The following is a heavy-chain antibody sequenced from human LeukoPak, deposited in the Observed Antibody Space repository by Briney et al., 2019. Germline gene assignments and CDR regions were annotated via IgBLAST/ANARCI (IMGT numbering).Heavy chain of an antibody. D-gene: IGHD6-19*01. CDR3: ARVMNVAVAGTFSGAFDI. J-gene: IGHJ3*02. V-gene: IGHV4-4*02. CDR1: GGSISSSNW. Sequence: PSGTLSLTCAVSGGSISSSNWWSWVRQPPGKGLEWIGEIYHSGSTNYNPSLKSRVTISVDKSKNQFSLKLSSVTAADTAVYYCARVMNVAVAGTFSGAFDIWGQGTMVTVSS. CDR2: IYHSGST.